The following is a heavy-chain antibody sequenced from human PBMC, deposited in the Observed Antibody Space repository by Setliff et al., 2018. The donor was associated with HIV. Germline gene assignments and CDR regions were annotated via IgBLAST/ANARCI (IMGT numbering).Heavy chain of an antibody. Sequence: SETLSLTCAVYGDSFSGSYWSWIRQSPGTGLEWIGEVNHNGGTNYNPSLKSRVVVSVDRSKNQFSLKLISVTAADTAVYYCTRKKTGQSGAFNMWGRGHWSPSPQ. CDR2: VNHNGGT. CDR1: GDSFSGSY. CDR3: TRKKTGQSGAFNM. J-gene: IGHJ3*02. D-gene: IGHD7-27*01. V-gene: IGHV4-34*01.